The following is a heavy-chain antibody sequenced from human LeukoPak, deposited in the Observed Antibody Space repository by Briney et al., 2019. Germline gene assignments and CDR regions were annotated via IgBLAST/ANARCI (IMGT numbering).Heavy chain of an antibody. CDR3: ARVPRGYSYYYYYYMDV. D-gene: IGHD5-18*01. J-gene: IGHJ6*03. V-gene: IGHV4-39*07. CDR1: GGYISSSTYY. CDR2: IYYSGST. Sequence: SETLSLTCTVSGGYISSSTYYWGWIRQPPGKGLEWIGSIYYSGSTYYNLSLKSRVTISVDTSKNQFSLKVSSVTAADTAVYYCARVPRGYSYYYYYYMDVWGKGTTVTVSS.